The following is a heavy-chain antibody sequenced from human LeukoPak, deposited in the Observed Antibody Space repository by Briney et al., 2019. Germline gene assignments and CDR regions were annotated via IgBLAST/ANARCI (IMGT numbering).Heavy chain of an antibody. D-gene: IGHD6-13*01. CDR3: AKDEQYSSSCADY. V-gene: IGHV3-30*18. CDR1: GFTFSSYG. CDR2: ISYDGSNK. Sequence: GGSLRLSCAASGFTFSSYGMHWVRQAPGKGLEWVAVISYDGSNKYYADSVKGRFTISRDNSKNTLYLQMNSLRAEDTAVYYCAKDEQYSSSCADYWGQGTLVTVSS. J-gene: IGHJ4*02.